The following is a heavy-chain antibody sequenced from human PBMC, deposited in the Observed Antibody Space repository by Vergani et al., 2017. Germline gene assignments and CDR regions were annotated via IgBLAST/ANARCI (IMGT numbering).Heavy chain of an antibody. Sequence: EVQLLQSEGAVVQPGGSLRLSCVASGFTFSSHAMSWVRQCHGQGLEWVSSIKNTGDSTHYADSVKGRFTISRDNSKSTMYLQMNSLRDEDTGVYYCARDLRLLYNRFDPWGQGTLVTVSS. CDR1: GFTFSSHA. CDR2: IKNTGDST. J-gene: IGHJ5*02. V-gene: IGHV3-23*01. CDR3: ARDLRLLYNRFDP. D-gene: IGHD1-14*01.